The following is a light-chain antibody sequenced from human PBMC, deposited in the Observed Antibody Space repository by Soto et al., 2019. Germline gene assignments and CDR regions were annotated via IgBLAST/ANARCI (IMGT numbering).Light chain of an antibody. CDR2: DAS. Sequence: DIQMTQSPATLSASVGDRVTITCRASQSISSWLAWYQQKPGKVPKLLIDDASSLESGVPSRFSGSGSGTDFTLTISSLQPDDFAAYYCQQYNTYPWTFGHGTKVEIK. CDR1: QSISSW. V-gene: IGKV1-5*01. J-gene: IGKJ1*01. CDR3: QQYNTYPWT.